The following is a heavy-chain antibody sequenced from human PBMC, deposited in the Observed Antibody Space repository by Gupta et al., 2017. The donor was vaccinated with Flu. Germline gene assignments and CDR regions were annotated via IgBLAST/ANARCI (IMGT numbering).Heavy chain of an antibody. J-gene: IGHJ4*02. CDR1: RFIFGTSS. V-gene: IGHV3-7*01. D-gene: IGHD3-16*02. CDR2: IKEDGIDK. CDR3: ARARDYRLFDY. Sequence: EAHLVESGGALVQPGESLRLSCEPSRFIFGTSSMSWVRQAPGKGPEWVANIKEDGIDKYYADSVKGRFTISRNNAEISLYLQMNSLRAEDTAFYYCARARDYRLFDYWGQGALVTVSS.